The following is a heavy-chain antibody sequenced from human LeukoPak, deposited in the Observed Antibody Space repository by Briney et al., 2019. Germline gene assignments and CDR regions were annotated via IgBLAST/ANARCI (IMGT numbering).Heavy chain of an antibody. CDR3: AKSWAYGSGSYFDY. D-gene: IGHD3-10*01. CDR1: GFTFDDYA. V-gene: IGHV3-9*01. J-gene: IGHJ4*02. Sequence: GGSLRLSCAASGFTFDDYAMHWVRQAPGKGLEWVSGLSWNSDSIGYADSVKGRFTISRDNAKNSLYLQMNSLRAEDTAFYYCAKSWAYGSGSYFDYWGQGTLVTVSS. CDR2: LSWNSDSI.